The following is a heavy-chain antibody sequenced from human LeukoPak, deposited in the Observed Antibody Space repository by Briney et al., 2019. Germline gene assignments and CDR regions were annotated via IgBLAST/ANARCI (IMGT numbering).Heavy chain of an antibody. D-gene: IGHD2-15*01. CDR1: GVSFSGYC. CDR2: INHSGST. Sequence: TASETLSLTCAVYGVSFSGYCWSWLRQPPGKGLEWIGEINHSGSTNYNPSLKSLVTISVDTSKNQFSLKLSSVTAADTAVYYCARYGRGVVVVAATPSPYYFDYWGQGTLVTVSS. CDR3: ARYGRGVVVVAATPSPYYFDY. V-gene: IGHV4-34*01. J-gene: IGHJ4*02.